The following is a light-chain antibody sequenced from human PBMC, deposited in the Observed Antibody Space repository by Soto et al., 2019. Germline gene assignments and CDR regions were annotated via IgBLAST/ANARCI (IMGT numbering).Light chain of an antibody. CDR2: DAS. V-gene: IGKV3D-15*01. Sequence: EIVMTQSPSTLSVSPGEGATLSCRASQSVSSNLAWYQQKPGQAPRLLIYDASYRATGIPARFSGTGSETDFTLTISGLQSEDSAVYFCQQYNNWPFSFGQGTRLEIK. CDR3: QQYNNWPFS. J-gene: IGKJ5*01. CDR1: QSVSSN.